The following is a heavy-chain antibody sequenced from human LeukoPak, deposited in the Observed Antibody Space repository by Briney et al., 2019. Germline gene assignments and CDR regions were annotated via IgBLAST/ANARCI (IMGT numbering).Heavy chain of an antibody. CDR3: ARDRGWYGVFDY. D-gene: IGHD2-15*01. V-gene: IGHV3-30*03. CDR2: ISYDGSNK. Sequence: GGSLRLSCAATGFTFSSYGMHWVRQAPGKGLEWVAVISYDGSNKYYADSVKGRFTISRDNSKNTLYLQMNSLRAEDTAVYYCARDRGWYGVFDYWGQGTLVTVSS. J-gene: IGHJ4*02. CDR1: GFTFSSYG.